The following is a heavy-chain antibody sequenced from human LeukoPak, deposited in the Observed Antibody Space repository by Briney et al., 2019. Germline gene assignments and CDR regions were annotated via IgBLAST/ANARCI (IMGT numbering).Heavy chain of an antibody. J-gene: IGHJ3*02. V-gene: IGHV3-7*05. CDR3: GGDEGGDIVVAFAFDI. CDR1: GFTFSNYW. D-gene: IGHD2-15*01. CDR2: INQDGSEK. Sequence: GGPLTLSCAASGFTFSNYWMSGPPQATGKGREGVAHINQDGSEKHYVDSVKGRFTISRDHAEDSLYLQMKSLRAEYMALYYSGGDEGGDIVVAFAFDIWGQGTMVTVSS.